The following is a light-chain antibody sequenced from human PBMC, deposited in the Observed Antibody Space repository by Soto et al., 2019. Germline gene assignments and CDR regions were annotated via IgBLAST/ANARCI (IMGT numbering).Light chain of an antibody. CDR3: AAWDDSLNGRV. J-gene: IGLJ3*02. Sequence: QAVVTQAPSASGTPGQRVTISCSGSSSNIGSNTVTWYQQVPGTSPKLLIYSNDQRPSGVPDRFSGSKSGTSASLAIAGLQSEDEADYCCAAWDDSLNGRVFGGGTQLTVL. V-gene: IGLV1-44*01. CDR1: SSNIGSNT. CDR2: SND.